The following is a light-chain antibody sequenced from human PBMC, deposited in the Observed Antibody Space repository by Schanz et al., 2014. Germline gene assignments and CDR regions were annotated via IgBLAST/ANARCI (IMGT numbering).Light chain of an antibody. CDR2: AAS. CDR3: QLFRGSSYT. J-gene: IGKJ2*01. V-gene: IGKV3-20*01. Sequence: EVVLTQSPGTLSLSPGERATLSCRASQTVSSSYLAWYQQRPGQAPRLLIYAASSRATGIPDRFTGSGSGTVFTLTISTMEPEDFAVFYCQLFRGSSYTFGHGTTLEIK. CDR1: QTVSSSY.